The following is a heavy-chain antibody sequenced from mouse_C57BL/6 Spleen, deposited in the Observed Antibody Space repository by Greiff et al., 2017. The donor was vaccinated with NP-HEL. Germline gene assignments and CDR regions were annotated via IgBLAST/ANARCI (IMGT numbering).Heavy chain of an antibody. CDR2: IYPGGGYT. CDR3: ARGELLYYAMDY. Sequence: QVQLQQSGAELVRPGTSVKMSCKASGYTFTNYWLGWAKQRPGHGLEWIGDIYPGGGYTNYNEKFKGKATLTADKSSSTAYMQFSSLTSEDSAIYYCARGELLYYAMDYWGQGTSVTVSS. CDR1: GYTFTNYW. J-gene: IGHJ4*01. V-gene: IGHV1-63*01.